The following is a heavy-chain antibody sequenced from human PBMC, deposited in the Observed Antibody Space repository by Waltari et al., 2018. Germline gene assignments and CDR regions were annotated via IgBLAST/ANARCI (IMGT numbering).Heavy chain of an antibody. V-gene: IGHV3-53*01. CDR1: GFTVSSNS. D-gene: IGHD2-2*03. CDR3: ARQWMNRAFDI. CDR2: IYSGGST. J-gene: IGHJ3*02. Sequence: EVQLVESGGGLIQPGGSLRLSCAASGFTVSSNSMSWVRQAPGKGLEWVSVIYSGGSTYYADSVKGRFTISRDNSKNTLYLQMNSLRAEDTAVYYCARQWMNRAFDIWGQGTMVTVSS.